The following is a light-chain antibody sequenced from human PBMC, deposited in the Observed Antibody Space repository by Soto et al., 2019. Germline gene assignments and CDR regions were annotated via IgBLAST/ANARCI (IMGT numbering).Light chain of an antibody. V-gene: IGKV3-20*01. CDR1: QTVSSNY. Sequence: EIVLTQSPGTLSLSPGERVTLSCRASQTVSSNYLAWYQHKPGQAPRLLIYGASSRAAGIPARFSGSGSGTDFTLTISRLEPQDFAVYYCQQYGSSPYTFGPGTKVDIK. CDR2: GAS. CDR3: QQYGSSPYT. J-gene: IGKJ3*01.